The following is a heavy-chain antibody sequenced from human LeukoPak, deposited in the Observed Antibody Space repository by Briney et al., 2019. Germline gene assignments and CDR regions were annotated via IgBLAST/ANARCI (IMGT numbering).Heavy chain of an antibody. CDR2: ISASVTST. D-gene: IGHD3-22*01. CDR1: GFTFSSYG. Sequence: GRSLRLSCAASGFTFSSYGMSWVRQPPGKGLEWVSAISASVTSTYYTDSVKGRFTISRDNSKDTLYLQMNSLRAEDTAVYYCAKSSIFYDSSGYYVGEKYYFDYWGQGTLVTVSS. V-gene: IGHV3-23*01. J-gene: IGHJ4*02. CDR3: AKSSIFYDSSGYYVGEKYYFDY.